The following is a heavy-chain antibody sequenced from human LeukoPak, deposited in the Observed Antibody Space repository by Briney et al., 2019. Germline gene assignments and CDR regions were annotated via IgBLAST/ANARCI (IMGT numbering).Heavy chain of an antibody. CDR3: ARESAQEAFDI. CDR2: IWYDGSNK. Sequence: PGGSLRLSCAASGFTFSSYGMHWVRQAPGKGLEWVALIWYDGSNKYYADSVKRRFTISRDNSKNTLHLQKNSLSAEDTAVYYCARESAQEAFDIWVQGTMVTVSS. V-gene: IGHV3-33*01. J-gene: IGHJ3*02. CDR1: GFTFSSYG.